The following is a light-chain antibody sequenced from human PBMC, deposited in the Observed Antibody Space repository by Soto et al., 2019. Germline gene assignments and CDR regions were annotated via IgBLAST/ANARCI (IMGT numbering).Light chain of an antibody. V-gene: IGLV1-40*01. CDR2: TNS. CDR1: SSNIGSNS. J-gene: IGLJ1*01. CDR3: QSYDSSLSYV. Sequence: QSALTQPPSASGTPGQRVTISCSGSSSNIGSNSVYWHQQLPGTAPKLLIYTNSNRPSGVPGRFSGSKSGTSASLAITGLQAEDEADYYCQSYDSSLSYVFGPGTKVTVL.